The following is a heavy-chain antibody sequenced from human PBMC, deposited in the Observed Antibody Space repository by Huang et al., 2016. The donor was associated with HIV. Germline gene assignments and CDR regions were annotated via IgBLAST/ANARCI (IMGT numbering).Heavy chain of an antibody. CDR2: KSYDGKTK. V-gene: IGHV3-30*18. D-gene: IGHD6-13*01. CDR1: GFTFSRYG. J-gene: IGHJ4*02. CDR3: AKGGSAAAVLDF. Sequence: QVQLVESGGGVVQPGRSLRISCAAFGFTFSRYGMHWVRQAPGKGLEWVAVKSYDGKTKEYADSVKGRFSISRDNSKTTVYLQLNSLRVEDTAVYYCAKGGSAAAVLDFWGQGTLVTVSS.